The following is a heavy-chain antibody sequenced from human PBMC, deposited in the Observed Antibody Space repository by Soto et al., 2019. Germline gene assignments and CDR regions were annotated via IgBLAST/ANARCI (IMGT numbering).Heavy chain of an antibody. Sequence: SETLSLTWTVSGGSISSYYWTWIRHPAEKGMEWIGRIYTSGNTNYNPSLKRRITMSVDTSKNQLPLKLSSVTVADTAVYYCARYLTVIGYIDHWGQGTLVTVSS. CDR1: GGSISSYY. J-gene: IGHJ4*02. V-gene: IGHV4-4*07. CDR3: ARYLTVIGYIDH. CDR2: IYTSGNT. D-gene: IGHD2-15*01.